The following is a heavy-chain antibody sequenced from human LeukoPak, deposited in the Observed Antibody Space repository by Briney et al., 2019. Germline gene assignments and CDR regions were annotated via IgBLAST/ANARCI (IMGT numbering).Heavy chain of an antibody. V-gene: IGHV3-30*02. CDR2: IRYDGNDE. D-gene: IGHD6-13*01. CDR3: AKDGGLATAYYHYYMDV. CDR1: GFSFVTYG. Sequence: PGGSLRLSCAASGFSFVTYGMHWVRQAPGKGLEWVAFIRYDGNDEYYVDSVKGRFTISRDNSKNTLYLQMNSLRAEDTAVYYCAKDGGLATAYYHYYMDVWGKGTTVTVSS. J-gene: IGHJ6*03.